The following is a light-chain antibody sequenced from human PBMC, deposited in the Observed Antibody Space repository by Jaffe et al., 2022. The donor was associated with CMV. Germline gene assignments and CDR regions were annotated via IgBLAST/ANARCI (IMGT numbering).Light chain of an antibody. CDR3: LLTYIGPSDWV. CDR1: TGTVTSGHY. CDR2: DTS. Sequence: QAVVTQEPSLTVSPGGTVTLTCGSSTGTVTSGHYPYWFQQKFGQAPRTLIYDTSNRHSWTPARFSGSLLGGKAALTLSGAQPEDEADYYCLLTYIGPSDWVIGGGTRLTVL. V-gene: IGLV7-46*01. J-gene: IGLJ3*02.